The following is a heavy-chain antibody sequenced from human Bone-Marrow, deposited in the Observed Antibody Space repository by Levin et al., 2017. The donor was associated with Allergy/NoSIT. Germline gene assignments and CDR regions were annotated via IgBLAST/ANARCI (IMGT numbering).Heavy chain of an antibody. V-gene: IGHV4-39*02. CDR3: ARVPALRFLDWFLDY. J-gene: IGHJ4*02. D-gene: IGHD3-9*01. CDR2: VYFSGST. Sequence: SETLSLTCTVSGDSIISATYYWGWVRQPPGTGLEWIGSVYFSGSTYLTPFRKCRVTMSVDTSRSYFSLNLSSVTAADTAVYYCARVPALRFLDWFLDYWGRGVLVTVSS. CDR1: GDSIISATYY.